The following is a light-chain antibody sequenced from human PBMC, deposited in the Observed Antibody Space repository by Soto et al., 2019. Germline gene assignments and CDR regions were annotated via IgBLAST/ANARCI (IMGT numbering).Light chain of an antibody. CDR1: GGHSTYA. CDR2: FNSDGSH. V-gene: IGLV4-69*01. CDR3: QTWGAGIVV. J-gene: IGLJ2*01. Sequence: QPVLTQSPSASASLGASVNLTCTLSGGHSTYAIAWHRQQPEKGPRYLMKFNSDGSHSKGDGIPDRFSGSSSGAEHYLSISSLQSEDEADYYCQTWGAGIVVFGGGTKVTVL.